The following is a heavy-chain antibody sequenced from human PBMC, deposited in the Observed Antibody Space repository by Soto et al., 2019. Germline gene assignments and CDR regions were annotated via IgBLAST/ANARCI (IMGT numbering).Heavy chain of an antibody. J-gene: IGHJ6*01. Sequence: EVQLVESGGGLVQPGGSLRLSCAASGFTFSNYEMNWVRQAPGKGLEWVSYISSSGSIIYYADSVKGRLTISRDNARNSLYLQMRSLRAEDTAGYYCARDWFVTKNVVSYYYGMDVW. CDR1: GFTFSNYE. V-gene: IGHV3-48*03. D-gene: IGHD3-10*01. CDR3: ARDWFVTKNVVSYYYGMDV. CDR2: ISSSGSII.